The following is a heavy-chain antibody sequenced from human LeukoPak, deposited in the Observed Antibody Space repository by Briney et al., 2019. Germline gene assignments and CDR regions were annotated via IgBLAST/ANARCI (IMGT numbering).Heavy chain of an antibody. Sequence: GESLKISCKGSGYSFTSYWIGWVRQMPGKGLEWMGIIYPGDSDTRYSPSFQGQVTISADKSISTAYLQWSSLKASDTAMYYCARWGAAAGTGYYMDVWGKGTTVTVSS. V-gene: IGHV5-51*01. J-gene: IGHJ6*03. CDR2: IYPGDSDT. CDR1: GYSFTSYW. CDR3: ARWGAAAGTGYYMDV. D-gene: IGHD6-13*01.